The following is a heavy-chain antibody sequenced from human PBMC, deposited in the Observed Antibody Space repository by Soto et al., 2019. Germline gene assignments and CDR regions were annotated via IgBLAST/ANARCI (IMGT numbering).Heavy chain of an antibody. CDR2: ISGYNGNT. CDR3: ARDRDSGSFLGLFDY. D-gene: IGHD1-26*01. V-gene: IGHV1-18*04. Sequence: QVQLVQSRAEVTKPGASVKVSCKASGYTFTNYGISWVRQAPGQGLEWMGWISGYNGNTNYAQKLQGRVTLTTDTSTNTAYMEVRSLRSDDTAVYYCARDRDSGSFLGLFDYWGQGTLVTVSS. CDR1: GYTFTNYG. J-gene: IGHJ4*02.